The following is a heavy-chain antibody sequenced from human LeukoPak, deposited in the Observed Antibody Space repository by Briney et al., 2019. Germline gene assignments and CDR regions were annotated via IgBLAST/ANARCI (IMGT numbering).Heavy chain of an antibody. CDR1: GLTFNNYW. CDR3: ARKNGLDY. CDR2: IKQDGSEK. J-gene: IGHJ4*02. V-gene: IGHV3-7*01. Sequence: GGSLRLSCAASGLTFNNYWMSWVRQAPGKGLEWVANIKQDGSEKHYVDSVKGRFTISRDNAKNSLYLQMNSLRAEDTAVYYCARKNGLDYWGQGTLVTVSS.